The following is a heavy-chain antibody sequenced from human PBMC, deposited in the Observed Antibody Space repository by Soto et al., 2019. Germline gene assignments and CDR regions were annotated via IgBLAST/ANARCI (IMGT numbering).Heavy chain of an antibody. Sequence: GESLKISCTASGFTFSNYWMTWVRQAPGKGLEWVANINQDGSGKEYVDSVKGRFTISRDNAKNSMYPQMNSLKGEDTAVYYCAKALGELSPESYDPWGQGTLVTVSS. V-gene: IGHV3-7*02. CDR1: GFTFSNYW. CDR2: INQDGSGK. J-gene: IGHJ5*02. D-gene: IGHD3-16*02. CDR3: AKALGELSPESYDP.